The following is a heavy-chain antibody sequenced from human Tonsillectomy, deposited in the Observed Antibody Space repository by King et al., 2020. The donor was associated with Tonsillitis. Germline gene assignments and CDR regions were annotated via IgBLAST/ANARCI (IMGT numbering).Heavy chain of an antibody. CDR3: ARGDLGFCSAGSCYYYYGLDV. D-gene: IGHD2-15*01. J-gene: IGHJ6*02. CDR2: IIPIFGTT. V-gene: IGHV1-69*01. Sequence: QLVQSGAEVKKPGSSVKVSCKASGGTFSNFAISWVRQAPGQGLEWMGGIIPIFGTTNYAQKFQGRVTITADESTTTTYMELSRQRSADTAVYYCARGDLGFCSAGSCYYYYGLDVWGQGTTVTVSS. CDR1: GGTFSNFA.